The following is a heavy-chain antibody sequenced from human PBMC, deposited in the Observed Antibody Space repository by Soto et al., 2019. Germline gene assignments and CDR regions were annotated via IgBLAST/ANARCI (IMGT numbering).Heavy chain of an antibody. CDR1: GFTFSSYA. D-gene: IGHD3-10*01. CDR2: ISGSGGST. V-gene: IGHV3-23*01. CDR3: AKDYYGSSYYYCGMDV. J-gene: IGHJ6*02. Sequence: EVQLLESGGGLVQPGGSLRLSCAASGFTFSSYAMSWVRQAPGKGLEWVSAISGSGGSTYYADSAKGRFTISRDNSKNTLYLQMNSLRAEDTAVYYCAKDYYGSSYYYCGMDVWGQWTTVTVSS.